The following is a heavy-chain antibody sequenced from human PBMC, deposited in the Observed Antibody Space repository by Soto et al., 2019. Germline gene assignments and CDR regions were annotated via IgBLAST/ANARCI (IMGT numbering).Heavy chain of an antibody. CDR2: IYYSGST. Sequence: PSETLSLTCTVSGGSISSSSYYWGWIRQPPGKGLEWIGSIYYSGSTYYNPSLKSRVTISVDTSKNQFSLKLSSVTAADTAVYYCARLSATGARSGFDYWGQGTLVTVSS. D-gene: IGHD1-26*01. V-gene: IGHV4-39*01. CDR1: GGSISSSSYY. CDR3: ARLSATGARSGFDY. J-gene: IGHJ4*02.